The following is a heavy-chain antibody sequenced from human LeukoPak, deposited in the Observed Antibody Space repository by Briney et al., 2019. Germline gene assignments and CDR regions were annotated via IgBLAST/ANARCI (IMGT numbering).Heavy chain of an antibody. V-gene: IGHV4-31*03. J-gene: IGHJ4*02. CDR3: ARGLTYYYDSSGYYYENSGYFDY. CDR1: GGSISSGGYS. D-gene: IGHD3-22*01. CDR2: IYYSGST. Sequence: SETLSLTCTVSGGSISSGGYSWSWIRQHPGKGLEWIGYIYYSGSTYYNPSLKSRVTISVDTSKNQFSLKLSSVTAADTAVYYCARGLTYYYDSSGYYYENSGYFDYWGQGTLVTVSS.